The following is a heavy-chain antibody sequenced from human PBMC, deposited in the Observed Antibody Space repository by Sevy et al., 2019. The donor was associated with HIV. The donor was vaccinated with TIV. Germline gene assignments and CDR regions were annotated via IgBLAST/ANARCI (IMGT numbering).Heavy chain of an antibody. CDR3: AREVGSTTNPFDY. CDR1: GFTVSSNF. J-gene: IGHJ4*02. V-gene: IGHV3-53*01. CDR2: IYSGGST. D-gene: IGHD1-26*01. Sequence: GGSLRLSCAASGFTVSSNFMTWVRQAPGKGLEWVSIIYSGGSTYYADSVKGRFTISRDNSKNTLYLQMNSLRAEDMAVYYCAREVGSTTNPFDYWGQGTLVTVSS.